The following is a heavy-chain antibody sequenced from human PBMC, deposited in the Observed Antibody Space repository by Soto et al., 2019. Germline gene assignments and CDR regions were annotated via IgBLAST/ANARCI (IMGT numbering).Heavy chain of an antibody. CDR1: GGTFSSYA. CDR3: ERGLTIFGVDRPYYYYYGMDV. Sequence: SVKVSCKASGGTFSSYAISWVRQAPGQGHEWMGGIIPIFCTADYAQKFQGRGTITADESTSTAYMELSSLRSEDTAVYYCERGLTIFGVDRPYYYYYGMDVWGQGTTVTVSS. D-gene: IGHD3-3*01. CDR2: IIPIFCTA. V-gene: IGHV1-69*13. J-gene: IGHJ6*02.